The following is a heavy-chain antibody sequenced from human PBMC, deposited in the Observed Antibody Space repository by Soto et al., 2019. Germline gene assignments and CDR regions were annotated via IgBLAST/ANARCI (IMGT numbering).Heavy chain of an antibody. CDR1: GFTFSNAW. J-gene: IGHJ6*03. CDR2: IKSKTDGGTT. Sequence: PGGSLRLSSAASGFTFSNAWMSWVRQAPGKGLEWVGRIKSKTDGGTTDYAAPVKGRFTISRDDSKNTLYLQMNSLKTEDTAVYYCTTGGCSSTSCYRVYYYYMDVWGKGTTVTVSS. V-gene: IGHV3-15*01. D-gene: IGHD2-2*02. CDR3: TTGGCSSTSCYRVYYYYMDV.